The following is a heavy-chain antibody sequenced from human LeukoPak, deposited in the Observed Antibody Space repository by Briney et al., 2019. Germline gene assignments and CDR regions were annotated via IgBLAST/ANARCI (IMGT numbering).Heavy chain of an antibody. CDR2: ISGSGGST. J-gene: IGHJ4*02. V-gene: IGHV3-23*01. CDR1: SSSSYY. CDR3: AKDLIVGATRSYLDY. Sequence: SSSSYYWGWIRQPPGKGLEWVSAISGSGGSTYYADSVKGRFTISRDNSKNTLYLQMNSLRAEDTAVYYCAKDLIVGATRSYLDYWGQGTLVTVSS. D-gene: IGHD1-26*01.